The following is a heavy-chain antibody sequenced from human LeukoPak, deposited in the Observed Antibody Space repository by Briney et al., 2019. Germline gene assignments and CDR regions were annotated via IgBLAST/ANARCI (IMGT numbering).Heavy chain of an antibody. J-gene: IGHJ3*02. CDR3: SRGQAGGDAFDI. D-gene: IGHD2-8*02. CDR1: GGSISSYY. Sequence: SETLSLTCTFCGGSISSYYWSWIRQPPAKEQEWIGFIYYSGSTNYNPSLKSRVTISEDTTKNQFSLKLSSVTAADTAVYCCSRGQAGGDAFDISGQGKLVTVSS. V-gene: IGHV4-59*01. CDR2: IYYSGST.